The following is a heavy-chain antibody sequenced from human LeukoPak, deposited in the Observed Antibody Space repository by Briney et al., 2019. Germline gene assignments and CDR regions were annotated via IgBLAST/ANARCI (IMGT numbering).Heavy chain of an antibody. CDR3: AKEAGLFDV. CDR2: ISSSSTFI. CDR1: GFTFSAFG. Sequence: GGSLRLSCATSGFTFSAFGMNWVRQAPGKGLEWVSSISSSSTFIYYADSVKGRFTISRDNAKKILYLQMNSLRVEDTAMYYCAKEAGLFDVWGQGAMVIVSS. J-gene: IGHJ3*01. V-gene: IGHV3-21*01.